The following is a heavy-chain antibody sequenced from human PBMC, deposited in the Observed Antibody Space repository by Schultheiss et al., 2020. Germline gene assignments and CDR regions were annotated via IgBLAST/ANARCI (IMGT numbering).Heavy chain of an antibody. D-gene: IGHD2-21*01. Sequence: GGSLRLSCAASGFTFSSSWMHWVRQAPGKGLEWVANIKQDGSEKYYVDSVKGRFTISRDNAKNSLYLQMNSLRAEDTAVYYCARVDGDSPWYFDYWGQGTLVTVSS. CDR1: GFTFSSSW. J-gene: IGHJ4*02. V-gene: IGHV3-7*01. CDR2: IKQDGSEK. CDR3: ARVDGDSPWYFDY.